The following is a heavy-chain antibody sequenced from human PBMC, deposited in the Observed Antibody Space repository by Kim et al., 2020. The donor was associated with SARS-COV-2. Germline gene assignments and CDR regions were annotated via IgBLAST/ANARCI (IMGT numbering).Heavy chain of an antibody. CDR1: GGSFSGYY. CDR2: INLFGST. V-gene: IGHV4-34*01. J-gene: IGHJ6*01. CDR3: ARGRAVTTFYSYYGMDV. Sequence: SETLSLTCAVYGGSFSGYYWNWIRQPPGKGLEWIGEINLFGSTNYNPSLKSRVTISVDTSKNQFSLNLSSVTAADTAVYYCARGRAVTTFYSYYGMDVWG. D-gene: IGHD4-17*01.